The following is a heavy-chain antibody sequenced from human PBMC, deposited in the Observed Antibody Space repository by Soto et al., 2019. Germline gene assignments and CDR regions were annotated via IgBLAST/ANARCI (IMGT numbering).Heavy chain of an antibody. CDR3: AREQYPYGWGSYYAFDV. Sequence: QVQLVESGGGVVQPGRSLRLSCAASGFTFSTYAMHWVRQAPGKGLEWVAVISYDGSDKYYADSVKGRFTISRDNSKNIXYLQMNSLRAEDTAIYYCAREQYPYGWGSYYAFDVWGQGTMVTVSS. CDR2: ISYDGSDK. V-gene: IGHV3-30-3*01. J-gene: IGHJ3*01. CDR1: GFTFSTYA. D-gene: IGHD3-10*01.